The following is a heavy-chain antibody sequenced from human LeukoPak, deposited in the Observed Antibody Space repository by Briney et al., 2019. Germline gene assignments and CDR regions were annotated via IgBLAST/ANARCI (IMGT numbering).Heavy chain of an antibody. CDR3: ARRAVGSGYCSSTSCYARIHNWFDP. Sequence: SETLSLTCAVYGASFSGYYWSWIRQPPGKGLEWIGEINDSGSTNYNPSLKSRATISVDTSKNQFSLKLSSVPAADTAVYYCARRAVGSGYCSSTSCYARIHNWFDPWGQGTLVTVSS. D-gene: IGHD2-2*01. CDR1: GASFSGYY. J-gene: IGHJ5*02. V-gene: IGHV4-34*01. CDR2: INDSGST.